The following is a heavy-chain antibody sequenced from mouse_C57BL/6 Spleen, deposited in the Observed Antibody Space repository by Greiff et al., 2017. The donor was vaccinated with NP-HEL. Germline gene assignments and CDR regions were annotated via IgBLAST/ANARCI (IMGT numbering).Heavy chain of an antibody. J-gene: IGHJ2*01. CDR2: ISDGGSYT. Sequence: DVQLVESGGGLVKPGGSLKLSCAASGFTFSSYAMSWVRQTPEKRLEWVATISDGGSYTYYPDNVKGRFTISRDNAKNNLYLQMSHLKSEDTAMYYCARADYYGSSFYYFDYWGQGTTLTVSS. CDR3: ARADYYGSSFYYFDY. D-gene: IGHD1-1*01. CDR1: GFTFSSYA. V-gene: IGHV5-4*01.